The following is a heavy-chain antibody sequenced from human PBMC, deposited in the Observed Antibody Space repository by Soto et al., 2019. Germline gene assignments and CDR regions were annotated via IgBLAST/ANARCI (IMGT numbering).Heavy chain of an antibody. D-gene: IGHD2-15*01. J-gene: IGHJ5*02. CDR2: MYYGART. Sequence: SETLSLTFTVCGGSISSYYWSWMRQPTGAGLGWIGYMYYGARTNYNPYLKSRVTISVDTSKMQVSLKLSSVTAADTAVYFCARGTPSPLIVRSSRGPWFDPWGQGTLVTVSS. CDR3: ARGTPSPLIVRSSRGPWFDP. CDR1: GGSISSYY. V-gene: IGHV4-59*08.